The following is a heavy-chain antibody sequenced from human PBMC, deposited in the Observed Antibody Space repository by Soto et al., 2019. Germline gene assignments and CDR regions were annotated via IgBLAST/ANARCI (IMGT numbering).Heavy chain of an antibody. D-gene: IGHD3-9*01. CDR3: TTHLLRYFDWLLWGPDAFDI. Sequence: PGGSLRLSCAASGFTFSNAWMNWVRQAPGKGLEWVGRIKSKTDGGTTDYAAPVKGRFTISRDDSKNTLYLQMNSLKTEDTAVYYCTTHLLRYFDWLLWGPDAFDIWGQGTMVTVSS. CDR1: GFTFSNAW. CDR2: IKSKTDGGTT. V-gene: IGHV3-15*07. J-gene: IGHJ3*02.